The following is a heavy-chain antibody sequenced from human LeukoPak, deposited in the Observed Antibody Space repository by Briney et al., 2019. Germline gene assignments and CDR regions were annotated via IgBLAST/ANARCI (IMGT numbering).Heavy chain of an antibody. Sequence: GGSLRLSCAASGFTFDDYAMHWVRQAPGKGLEWVSAISGSGGSGDITYYADSVKGRLTISRDNAKNSLYLQMNSLRAEDTAVYYCARAVTRGSSSSPFDYWGQGTLVTVSS. D-gene: IGHD6-6*01. CDR2: ISGSGGSGDIT. CDR1: GFTFDDYA. V-gene: IGHV3-23*01. J-gene: IGHJ4*02. CDR3: ARAVTRGSSSSPFDY.